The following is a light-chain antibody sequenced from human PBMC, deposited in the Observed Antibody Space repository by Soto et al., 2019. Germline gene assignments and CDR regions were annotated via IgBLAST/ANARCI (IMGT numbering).Light chain of an antibody. V-gene: IGKV3D-15*01. J-gene: IGKJ1*01. Sequence: EIVMTHSPDTLSVSPGERATLSCRASQSVSSNLAWYQQKPGQAPRLLIYDASNRATGIPARFSGSGSGTDFTLTISSLQPEDFATYYCQKYNSAPPTFGQGTKVDI. CDR1: QSVSSN. CDR2: DAS. CDR3: QKYNSAPPT.